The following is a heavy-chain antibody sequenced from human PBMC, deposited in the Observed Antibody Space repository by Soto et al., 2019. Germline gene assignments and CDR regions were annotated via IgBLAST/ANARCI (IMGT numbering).Heavy chain of an antibody. D-gene: IGHD3-22*01. J-gene: IGHJ4*02. CDR3: VKDDGGYPSTAPH. V-gene: IGHV3-23*01. CDR1: GITISNYP. CDR2: ISGSGDRT. Sequence: DVQLLESGGGLVQPGGSLRLSCAASGITISNYPMSWVRQAPGKGLDWVSGISGSGDRTYYPDSAKGRFTISKDISRNSLSLQLDSLGVEDTAVYFCVKDDGGYPSTAPHWGQGTLVTVSS.